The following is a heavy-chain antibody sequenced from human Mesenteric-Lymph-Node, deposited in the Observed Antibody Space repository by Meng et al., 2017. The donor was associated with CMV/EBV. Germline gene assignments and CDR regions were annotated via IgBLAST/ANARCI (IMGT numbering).Heavy chain of an antibody. CDR3: AYTTTTSWYFDS. CDR2: LYTGGAT. V-gene: IGHV3-53*01. D-gene: IGHD2-2*01. Sequence: ETLSLTCAASGLTMSPIYMSWVRQAPGKGLEWVSVLYTGGATYYADSVKGRFTISTDNSMDTLYLDMNRLRADDTAVYYCAYTTTTSWYFDSWGQGTLVTVSS. J-gene: IGHJ4*02. CDR1: GLTMSPIY.